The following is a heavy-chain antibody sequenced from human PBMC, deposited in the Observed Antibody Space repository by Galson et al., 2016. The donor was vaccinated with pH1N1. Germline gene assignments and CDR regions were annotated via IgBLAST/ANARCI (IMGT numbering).Heavy chain of an antibody. V-gene: IGHV2-70*20. D-gene: IGHD4-17*01. CDR1: GFSLSTSGMC. J-gene: IGHJ4*02. CDR3: ARFTYGDYTTYFDY. Sequence: PALVKPTQTLTLTCPFSGFSLSTSGMCVSWVRQPPGKALEWLALIDWGDEKYYSTSLKTRLTISKDTSKNQVVLTMTNMDPVDTATYYCARFTYGDYTTYFDYWGQGTLVTVSS. CDR2: IDWGDEK.